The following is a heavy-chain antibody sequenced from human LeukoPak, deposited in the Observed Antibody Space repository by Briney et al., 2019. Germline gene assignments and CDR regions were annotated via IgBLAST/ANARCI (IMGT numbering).Heavy chain of an antibody. Sequence: GRSLRLSCAASGFTFDDYAMHWVRHAPGKGLEWVSGISWNSGSIVYADSVKGRFTISRDNAKNSLYLQMNSLRAEDTALYYCAKGVVVVAATHHRDAFDIWGQGTMVTVSS. CDR1: GFTFDDYA. V-gene: IGHV3-9*01. CDR2: ISWNSGSI. CDR3: AKGVVVVAATHHRDAFDI. D-gene: IGHD2-15*01. J-gene: IGHJ3*02.